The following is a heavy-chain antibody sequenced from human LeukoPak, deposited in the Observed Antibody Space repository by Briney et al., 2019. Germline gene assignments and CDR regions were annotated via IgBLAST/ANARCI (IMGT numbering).Heavy chain of an antibody. CDR1: GPTFTSHD. CDR3: TREKDCADGICYED. D-gene: IGHD2-8*01. CDR2: MSPKSGNT. Sequence: GASVNLSCKASGPTFTSHDLNRVRQAPGLGLEWLGWMSPKSGNTGYAQKFQGRVTMTRDTSISTAYMELSSLRFDDTAVYFCTREKDCADGICYEDWGQGTLVTVSS. V-gene: IGHV1-8*01. J-gene: IGHJ4*02.